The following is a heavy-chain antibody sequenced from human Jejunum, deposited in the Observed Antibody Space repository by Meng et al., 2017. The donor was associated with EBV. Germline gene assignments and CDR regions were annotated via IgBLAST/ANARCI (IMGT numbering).Heavy chain of an antibody. Sequence: DQLVQSGAEVKKPGASVKVSCKASGYTLTNYAIHWVRQAPGQRLEWMGWISAGNGITKYSQKFQGRVTVTRDTSTAYMELSRLRSEDTAVYYCARGSSWYRGDYWGQGTLVTVSS. CDR1: GYTLTNYA. D-gene: IGHD6-13*01. CDR2: ISAGNGIT. V-gene: IGHV1-3*01. J-gene: IGHJ4*02. CDR3: ARGSSWYRGDY.